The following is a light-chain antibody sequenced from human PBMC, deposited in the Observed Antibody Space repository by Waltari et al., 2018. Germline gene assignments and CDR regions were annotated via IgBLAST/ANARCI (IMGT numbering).Light chain of an antibody. CDR3: QQYSSFST. Sequence: DIQMTQPPSTLSASVGDSVTISCRASQSVGTWLAWYQQKPGKAPKLLIYMASSLDSGVPSRFSGSGSGTDFTLTISSLQPDDFATYSCQQYSSFSTFGQGTKV. J-gene: IGKJ2*01. CDR2: MAS. CDR1: QSVGTW. V-gene: IGKV1-5*03.